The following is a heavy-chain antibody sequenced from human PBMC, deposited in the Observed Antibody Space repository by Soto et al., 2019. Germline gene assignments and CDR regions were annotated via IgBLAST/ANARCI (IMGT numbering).Heavy chain of an antibody. D-gene: IGHD5-12*01. V-gene: IGHV3-11*01. Sequence: PGGSLRLSCAASGFTFSDYYMSWIRQAPGKGLEWVSYISSSGSTIYYADSVKGRFTISRDNAKNSLYLQMNSLRAEDTAVYYCAKDQDPQARAYYFDYWRQGTLVTVSS. CDR1: GFTFSDYY. CDR2: ISSSGSTI. J-gene: IGHJ4*02. CDR3: AKDQDPQARAYYFDY.